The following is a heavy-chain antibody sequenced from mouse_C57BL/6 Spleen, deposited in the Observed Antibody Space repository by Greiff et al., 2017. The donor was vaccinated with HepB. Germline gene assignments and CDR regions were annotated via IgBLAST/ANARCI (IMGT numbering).Heavy chain of an antibody. J-gene: IGHJ2*01. Sequence: QVQLQQSGPELVKPGASVKISCKASGYAFSSSWMNWVKQRPGKGLEWIGRIYPGDGDTNYNGKFKGKATLTADKSSSTAYMQLSSLTSEDSAVYFCARGGDGYYVVDYWGQGTTLTVSS. V-gene: IGHV1-82*01. CDR1: GYAFSSSW. D-gene: IGHD2-3*01. CDR2: IYPGDGDT. CDR3: ARGGDGYYVVDY.